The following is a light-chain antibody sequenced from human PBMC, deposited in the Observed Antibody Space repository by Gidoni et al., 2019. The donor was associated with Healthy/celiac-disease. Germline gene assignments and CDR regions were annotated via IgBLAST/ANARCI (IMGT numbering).Light chain of an antibody. Sequence: DIQKTQSPSSLSASVGDRVTITCQASQVISNYLNRYQQKPGRAPKLLIYDASNMETGVPSRFVGSGSWTAFTFTIISLQPEDIATYYCQQYDNLPLTFGGGTKVEIK. J-gene: IGKJ4*01. CDR2: DAS. CDR3: QQYDNLPLT. CDR1: QVISNY. V-gene: IGKV1-33*01.